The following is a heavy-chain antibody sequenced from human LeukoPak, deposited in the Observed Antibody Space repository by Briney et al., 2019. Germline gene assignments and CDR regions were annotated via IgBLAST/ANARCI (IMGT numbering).Heavy chain of an antibody. CDR1: GYTFTGYY. Sequence: ASVKVSCKASGYTFTGYYMHWVRQAPGQGLEWMGWINPNSGGTNYAQKFQGRVTMTRDTSISTAYMELSRLRSDDTAVYYCARFPAINYYYMDVWGKGTTVTISS. D-gene: IGHD2-2*01. CDR3: ARFPAINYYYMDV. J-gene: IGHJ6*03. V-gene: IGHV1-2*02. CDR2: INPNSGGT.